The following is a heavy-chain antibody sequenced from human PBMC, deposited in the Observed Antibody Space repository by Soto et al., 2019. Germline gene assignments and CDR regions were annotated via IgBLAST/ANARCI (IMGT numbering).Heavy chain of an antibody. CDR2: INAGNGNT. Sequence: ASVKVSCKASGYTFTGYAMHWVRQAPGQRLEWMGWINAGNGNTKYSQKFQGRVTITRDTSASTAYMELSSLRSEDTAVYYCAREEGALYYDSRERLGSLAFDIWGQGTMVTVSS. V-gene: IGHV1-3*01. D-gene: IGHD3-22*01. J-gene: IGHJ3*02. CDR3: AREEGALYYDSRERLGSLAFDI. CDR1: GYTFTGYA.